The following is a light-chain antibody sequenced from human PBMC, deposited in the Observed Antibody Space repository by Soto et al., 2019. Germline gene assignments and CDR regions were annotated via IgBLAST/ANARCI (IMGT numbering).Light chain of an antibody. CDR2: AAS. V-gene: IGKV1-5*01. CDR3: HSGT. CDR1: QSINTW. Sequence: DIQMTQSPSTLSASVGDRVTITCRASQSINTWLAWYQQSPGKVPNLLIYAASTLASGVPTRFSGSGSGTEFTLTISSLQPDDFATYYCHSGTFGQGTKVEI. J-gene: IGKJ1*01.